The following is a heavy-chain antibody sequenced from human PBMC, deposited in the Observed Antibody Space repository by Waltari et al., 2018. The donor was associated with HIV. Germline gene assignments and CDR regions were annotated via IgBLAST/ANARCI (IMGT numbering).Heavy chain of an antibody. CDR1: GGSISSGSYY. CDR2: IYTSGST. Sequence: KPSQTLSLTCTVSGGSISSGSYYWSWIRQPAGKGLEWIGRIYTSGSTNYNPSLKSRVTISVDTSKNQFSLKLSSVTAADTAVYYCARVSTVVTPYFDLWGRGTLVTVSS. CDR3: ARVSTVVTPYFDL. D-gene: IGHD4-17*01. V-gene: IGHV4-61*02. J-gene: IGHJ2*01.